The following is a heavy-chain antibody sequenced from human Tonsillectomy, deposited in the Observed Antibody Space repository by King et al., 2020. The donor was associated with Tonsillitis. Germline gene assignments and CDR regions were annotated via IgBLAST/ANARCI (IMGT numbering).Heavy chain of an antibody. V-gene: IGHV3-23*04. J-gene: IGHJ6*02. CDR1: GFTFSSYA. Sequence: VQLVESGGGSIQPGGSLRLSCAASGFTFSSYAMSWVRQAPGKGLEWVSGISGSGGSTYYADSVKGRFANSRDNSKNTLYLQMNSPRAEDTAVYYCAKDRDFWSPHGMDVWGQGTTVTVSS. CDR3: AKDRDFWSPHGMDV. D-gene: IGHD3-3*01. CDR2: ISGSGGST.